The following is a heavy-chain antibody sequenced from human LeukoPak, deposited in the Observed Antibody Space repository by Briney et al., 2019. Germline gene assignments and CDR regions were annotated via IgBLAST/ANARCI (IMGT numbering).Heavy chain of an antibody. D-gene: IGHD5-18*01. V-gene: IGHV4-39*01. Sequence: SETLSLTCAVSGASISGSAYYWGWIRQPPGKGLEWIGSIYYSGSTYYNPSLKSRVTISVDTSKNQFSLKLSSVTAADTAVYYCARTSGGGYSYGYYFDYWGQGTLVTVSS. CDR3: ARTSGGGYSYGYYFDY. J-gene: IGHJ4*02. CDR1: GASISGSAYY. CDR2: IYYSGST.